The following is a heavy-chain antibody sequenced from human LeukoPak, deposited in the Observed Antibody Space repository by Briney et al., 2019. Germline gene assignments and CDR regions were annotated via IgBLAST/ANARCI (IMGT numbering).Heavy chain of an antibody. J-gene: IGHJ6*02. CDR2: IWYDGSNK. CDR3: AREGSSGWYSYYGMDV. V-gene: IGHV3-33*01. CDR1: GFTFSTYD. Sequence: PGGSLRLSCAASGFTFSTYDMHWVRQAPGRGLERVAVIWYDGSNKYYADSVKGRFTISRDNSKNTLYLQMNSLRAEDTAVYYCAREGSSGWYSYYGMDVWGQGTTVTVSS. D-gene: IGHD6-19*01.